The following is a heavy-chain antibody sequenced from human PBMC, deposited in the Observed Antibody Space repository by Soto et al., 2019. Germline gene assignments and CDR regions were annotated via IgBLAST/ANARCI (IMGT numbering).Heavy chain of an antibody. D-gene: IGHD6-6*01. CDR2: IGTSGDT. CDR1: GFTFSRYD. CDR3: ARGALGFEP. Sequence: EVQVVESGGGLVQPGGSLRLSCAASGFTFSRYDMHWVRQATGRGLEWVSGIGTSGDTYYAGSVKGRFTISRENAKNSVYLQMNSLRAGDTAGYSCARGALGFEPWGQGTLVAVSS. J-gene: IGHJ5*02. V-gene: IGHV3-13*04.